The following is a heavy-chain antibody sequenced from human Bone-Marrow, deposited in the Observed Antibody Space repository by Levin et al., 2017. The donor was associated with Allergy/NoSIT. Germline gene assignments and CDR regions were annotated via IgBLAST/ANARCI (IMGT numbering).Heavy chain of an antibody. V-gene: IGHV3-23*01. Sequence: GGSLRLSCAASGFTFSNYGMNWVRQAPGKGLEWVSVISGSGDTTYYADSVKGRFTISRDNSKNTLYVQMNSLRVEDTAVYYCPRDLMRRGIVDPDGFDIWGQGTKVTVSS. CDR3: PRDLMRRGIVDPDGFDI. CDR1: GFTFSNYG. CDR2: ISGSGDTT. J-gene: IGHJ3*02. D-gene: IGHD1-26*01.